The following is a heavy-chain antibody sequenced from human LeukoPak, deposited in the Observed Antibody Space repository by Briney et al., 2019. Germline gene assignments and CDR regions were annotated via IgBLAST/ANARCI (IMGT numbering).Heavy chain of an antibody. V-gene: IGHV3-30*04. CDR1: GFTFSNYA. CDR2: VSYDGSNK. Sequence: GRSLRLSCAASGFTFSNYAMHWVRQAPDKGLERVAVVSYDGSNKYYADSVKGRFTVSRDNSKNTLYLQMNSLRAEDTAVYYCAIGDSLGELSSSFEYWDQGTLVTVSS. D-gene: IGHD3-16*02. CDR3: AIGDSLGELSSSFEY. J-gene: IGHJ4*02.